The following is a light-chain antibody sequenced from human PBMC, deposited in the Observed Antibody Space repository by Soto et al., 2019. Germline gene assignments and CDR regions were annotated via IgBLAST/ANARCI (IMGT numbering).Light chain of an antibody. V-gene: IGLV2-14*01. Sequence: QSALTQPASVSGSPGQSITVSCTGTSSDVGGYNYVSWYQQHPGKAPKLMIYEVSNRPSGVSNHFSGSKSGNTASLTISGLQAEDEADYYCSSYTSAGTYVFGTGTKVTVL. CDR3: SSYTSAGTYV. CDR1: SSDVGGYNY. J-gene: IGLJ1*01. CDR2: EVS.